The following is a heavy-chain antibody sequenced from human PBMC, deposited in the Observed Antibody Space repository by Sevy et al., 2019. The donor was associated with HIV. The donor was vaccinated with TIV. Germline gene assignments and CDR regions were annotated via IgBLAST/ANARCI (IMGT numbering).Heavy chain of an antibody. CDR1: GFTFGDYA. J-gene: IGHJ4*02. CDR2: IRRKPYGGTT. V-gene: IGHV3-49*03. CDR3: TKALVWGGYRYINF. Sequence: GGSLRRSCTASGFTFGDYAMNWFRQAPGKGLEWVGFIRRKPYGGTTENAASVKGRFTISRDDSTSIAYLQMNSLKFENTIVYYCTKALVWGGYRYINFWGQGTLVTVSS. D-gene: IGHD3-16*02.